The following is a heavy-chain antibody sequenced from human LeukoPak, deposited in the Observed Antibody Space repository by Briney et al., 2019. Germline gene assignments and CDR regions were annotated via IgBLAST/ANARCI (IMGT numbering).Heavy chain of an antibody. CDR1: GGSISSSSYY. Sequence: PSETLSLTCTVSGGSISSSSYYWGWIRQPPGKGLEWIGSIYYSGSTYYNPSLKSRVTISVDTSKNQFSLKLSSVTAADTAVYYCARGEGGSSWYLDVYWGQGTLVTVSS. D-gene: IGHD6-13*01. CDR3: ARGEGGSSWYLDVY. CDR2: IYYSGST. J-gene: IGHJ4*02. V-gene: IGHV4-39*07.